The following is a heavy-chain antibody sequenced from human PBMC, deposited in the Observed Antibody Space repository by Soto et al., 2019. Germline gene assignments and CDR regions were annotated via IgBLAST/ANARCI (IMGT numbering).Heavy chain of an antibody. J-gene: IGHJ5*02. CDR1: GYSISSGYY. Sequence: SETLSLTCTVSGYSISSGYYWGWIRQPPGKGLEWIGSIYHSGGTYYNPSLKSRVTISVDTSKNQFSLKLSSVTAADTAVYYCARVGYYDSSGYYSYNWFDPWGQGTLVTVSS. D-gene: IGHD3-22*01. CDR3: ARVGYYDSSGYYSYNWFDP. CDR2: IYHSGGT. V-gene: IGHV4-38-2*02.